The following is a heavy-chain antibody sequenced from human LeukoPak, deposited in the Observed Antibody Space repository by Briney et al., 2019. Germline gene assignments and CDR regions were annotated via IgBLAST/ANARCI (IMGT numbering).Heavy chain of an antibody. CDR3: ARDAFFGTMVRGVTTFDY. D-gene: IGHD3-10*01. V-gene: IGHV3-11*05. CDR1: GFTFSDYY. CDR2: ISSSSSYT. J-gene: IGHJ4*02. Sequence: AGGSLRLSCAASGFTFSDYYMSWIRQAPGKGLEWVSYISSSSSYTNYADSVKGRFTISRDNAKNSLYLQVNSLRAEDTAVYYCARDAFFGTMVRGVTTFDYWGQGTLVTVSS.